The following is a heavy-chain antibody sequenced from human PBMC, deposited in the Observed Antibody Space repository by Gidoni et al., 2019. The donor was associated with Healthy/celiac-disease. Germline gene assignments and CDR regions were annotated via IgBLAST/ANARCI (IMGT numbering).Heavy chain of an antibody. Sequence: QVQLPESGPGLVKPSETLSLPCAVSGYSISSGYYWGWIRQPPGKGLEWIGSIYHSGSTYYNPSLKSRVTISVDTSKNQFSLKLSSVTAADTAVYYCATYGDSEIFYFDYWGQGTLVTVSS. D-gene: IGHD4-17*01. CDR3: ATYGDSEIFYFDY. J-gene: IGHJ4*02. CDR1: GYSISSGYY. CDR2: IYHSGST. V-gene: IGHV4-38-2*01.